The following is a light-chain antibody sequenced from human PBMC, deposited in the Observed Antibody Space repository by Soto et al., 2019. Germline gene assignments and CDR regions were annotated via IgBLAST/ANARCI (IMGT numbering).Light chain of an antibody. CDR2: DVS. CDR1: SSDVGRYIY. J-gene: IGLJ3*02. CDR3: SSYTASSTLV. Sequence: QSVLTQPASVSGSPGQSITISCTGTSSDVGRYIYVSWYQQHPGRAPKLMIYDVSNRPSGVSNRFSGSKSGNTASLTISGLQAEDEADYYCSSYTASSTLVFGGRTKVTVL. V-gene: IGLV2-14*01.